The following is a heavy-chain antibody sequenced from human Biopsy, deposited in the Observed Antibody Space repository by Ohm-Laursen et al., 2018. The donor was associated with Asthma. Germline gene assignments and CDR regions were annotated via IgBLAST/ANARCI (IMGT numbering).Heavy chain of an antibody. J-gene: IGHJ5*02. CDR3: ARHWSGNGWEDVHNWFDP. CDR1: GASITTPNY. Sequence: GTLSLTCAVSGASITTPNYWAWIRQPPGRGLEWLGSVYYTGKTIYSSSLRSRLTMSVDPSRSQFSLRLSSVTAADRGVYYCARHWSGNGWEDVHNWFDPWGPGIGVTVSS. D-gene: IGHD6-19*01. CDR2: VYYTGKT. V-gene: IGHV4-39*01.